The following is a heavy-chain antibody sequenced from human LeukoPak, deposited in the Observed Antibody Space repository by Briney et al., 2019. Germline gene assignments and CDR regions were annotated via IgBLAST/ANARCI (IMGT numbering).Heavy chain of an antibody. CDR3: ARLVVVTAIPPYYFDY. D-gene: IGHD2-21*02. CDR2: IYPGDSDT. J-gene: IGHJ4*02. Sequence: GESLKISCKGSGYSFTTYWIGWVRQMPGKGLEWMGIIYPGDSDTRYSPSFRGQVTISADKSISTAYLQWSSLKASDTAMYYCARLVVVTAIPPYYFDYWGQGTLVTVSS. CDR1: GYSFTTYW. V-gene: IGHV5-51*01.